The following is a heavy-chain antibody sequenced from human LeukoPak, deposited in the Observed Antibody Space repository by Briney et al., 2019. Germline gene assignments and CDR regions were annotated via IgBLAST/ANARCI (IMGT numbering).Heavy chain of an antibody. J-gene: IGHJ4*02. Sequence: GASVKVSCKASGHTSTTYAIHWVRQAPGQGLEWMGWINAGNGNIKYSQKFQGRVTITGDTSASTAYMELSSLRSEDTAVYYCVRTPPNWGADYWGQGTLVTVSS. V-gene: IGHV1-3*01. CDR2: INAGNGNI. D-gene: IGHD7-27*01. CDR1: GHTSTTYA. CDR3: VRTPPNWGADY.